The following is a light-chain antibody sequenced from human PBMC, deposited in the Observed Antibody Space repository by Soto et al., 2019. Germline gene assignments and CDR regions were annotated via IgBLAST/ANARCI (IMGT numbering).Light chain of an antibody. Sequence: EIVLTQSPGTLSLSPGERATLSCRASQSVSSNYFGWYQQKPGEAPRLLIFAASSRATGFPDRFSGSGSGTDLTLNITSLEPEGFAVYYCQLYDSFPPTCGQGTKVEIK. V-gene: IGKV3-20*01. CDR3: QLYDSFPPT. CDR1: QSVSSNY. J-gene: IGKJ1*01. CDR2: AAS.